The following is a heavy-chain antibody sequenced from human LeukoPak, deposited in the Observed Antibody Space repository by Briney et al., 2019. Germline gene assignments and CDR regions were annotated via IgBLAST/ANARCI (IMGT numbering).Heavy chain of an antibody. CDR1: GYTFTGYY. Sequence: EASVKVSCKASGYTFTGYYMHWVRQAPGQGLEWMGGIIPIFGTANYAQKFQGRVTITADKSTSTAYMELSSLRSEDTAVYYCARERSYYYDSSGYMDVWGKGTTVTVSS. CDR3: ARERSYYYDSSGYMDV. D-gene: IGHD3-22*01. V-gene: IGHV1-69*06. CDR2: IIPIFGTA. J-gene: IGHJ6*03.